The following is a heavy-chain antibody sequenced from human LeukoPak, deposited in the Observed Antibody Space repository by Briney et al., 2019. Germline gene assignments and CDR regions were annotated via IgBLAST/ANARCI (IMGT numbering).Heavy chain of an antibody. CDR3: ARDGAHYYDSSGEIGWFDP. J-gene: IGHJ5*02. CDR2: INPSGGST. CDR1: GYTFTSYY. V-gene: IGHV1-46*01. D-gene: IGHD3-22*01. Sequence: ASVKVSCKASGYTFTSYYMHWVRQAPGQGLEWMGIINPSGGSTSYAQKFQGRVTTTRDMSTSTVYMELSSLRSEDTAVYYCARDGAHYYDSSGEIGWFDPWGQGTLVTVSS.